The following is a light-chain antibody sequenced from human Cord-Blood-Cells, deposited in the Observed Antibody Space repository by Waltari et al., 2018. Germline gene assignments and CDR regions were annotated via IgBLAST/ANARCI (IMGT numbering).Light chain of an antibody. Sequence: QSALTQPASVSGSPGQSITISCTGTSSDVGGYNYVSWYQQHPGKAPKLMIYDVSKRPSGVSNRFSGSESGNTTSLTISGLQAEDEAEYYCSSYTSSSTCEVFGGGTKLTVL. J-gene: IGLJ3*02. CDR3: SSYTSSSTCEV. CDR1: SSDVGGYNY. CDR2: DVS. V-gene: IGLV2-14*01.